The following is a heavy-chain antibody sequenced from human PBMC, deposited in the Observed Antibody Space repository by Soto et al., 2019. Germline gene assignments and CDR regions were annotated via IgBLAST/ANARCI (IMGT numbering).Heavy chain of an antibody. V-gene: IGHV4-34*01. CDR1: GWSFSYNF. J-gene: IGHJ4*02. CDR3: ASRRGWRDF. CDR2: ITPSKRI. D-gene: IGHD6-19*01. Sequence: SETLSLTCAVSGWSFSYNFWSWIRQSSEKGLEWIGEITPSKRIFYNPSLESRVTISVDTSKNQFFLKLNSVTTADTAVYYCASRRGWRDFWGQGTPVTVSS.